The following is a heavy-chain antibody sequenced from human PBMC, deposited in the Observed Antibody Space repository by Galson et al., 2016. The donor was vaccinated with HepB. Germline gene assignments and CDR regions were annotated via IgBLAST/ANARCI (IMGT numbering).Heavy chain of an antibody. CDR2: ISYDGCNK. CDR3: AKRRRAAAGPHYYYMDV. J-gene: IGHJ6*03. D-gene: IGHD6-13*01. CDR1: GFTFSSYG. Sequence: SLRLSCAASGFTFSSYGMRWVRQAPGTGLEWVAGISYDGCNKYYADSVKGRFTISRDNSKNTLYLQMNSLRAEDTAVYYCAKRRRAAAGPHYYYMDVWGQGTTVTVSS. V-gene: IGHV3-30*18.